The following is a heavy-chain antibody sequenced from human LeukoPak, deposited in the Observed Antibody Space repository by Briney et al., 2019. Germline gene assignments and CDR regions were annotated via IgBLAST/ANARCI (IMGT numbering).Heavy chain of an antibody. CDR1: GYTFTSYY. CDR3: ARDEVLGLDLDY. Sequence: ASVKVSCKASGYTFTSYYMHWVRQAPGQGLEWMGIINPSGGSTSYAQKFQGRVTMTRDTSKSTVYMELSSLRSEDTAVYYCARDEVLGLDLDYWGQGTLVTVSS. CDR2: INPSGGST. D-gene: IGHD3-9*01. J-gene: IGHJ4*02. V-gene: IGHV1-46*01.